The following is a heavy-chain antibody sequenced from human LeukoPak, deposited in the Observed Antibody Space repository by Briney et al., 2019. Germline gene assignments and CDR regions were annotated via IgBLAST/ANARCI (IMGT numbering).Heavy chain of an antibody. CDR1: GGTFSSYA. D-gene: IGHD3-9*01. CDR3: ARDPVLRYFDWLYNYYYYGMDV. V-gene: IGHV1-69*13. CDR2: IIPIFGTA. Sequence: GASVKVSCKASGGTFSSYAISWVRQAPGQGLEWMGGIIPIFGTANYAQKFQGRVTITADESTSTAYMELSSLRSEDTAVYYCARDPVLRYFDWLYNYYYYGMDVWGQGTTVTVSS. J-gene: IGHJ6*02.